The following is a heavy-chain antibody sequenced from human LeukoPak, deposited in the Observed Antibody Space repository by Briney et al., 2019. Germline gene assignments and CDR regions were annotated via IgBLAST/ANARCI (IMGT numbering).Heavy chain of an antibody. Sequence: GGSLRLSCAASGFTFSSYGMHWVRQAPGKGLEWVAVIWYDGSDKYYADSVKGRLTISRDNSEKTLFLQTNSLRAEDTAVYYCARAGDAFDIWGQGTMVTVSS. J-gene: IGHJ3*02. CDR1: GFTFSSYG. D-gene: IGHD3-10*01. CDR2: IWYDGSDK. V-gene: IGHV3-33*01. CDR3: ARAGDAFDI.